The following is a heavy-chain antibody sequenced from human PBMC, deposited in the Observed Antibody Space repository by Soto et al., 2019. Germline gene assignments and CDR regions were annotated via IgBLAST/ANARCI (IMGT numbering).Heavy chain of an antibody. D-gene: IGHD4-17*01. Sequence: GESLRLSCAASGFTFSSYGMHWVRQAPGKGLEWVAVISYDGSNKYYADSVKGRFTISRDNSKNTLYLQMNSLRAEDTAVYYCAKDFFMTTVTTYYYYGMDVWGQGTTVTVSS. CDR3: AKDFFMTTVTTYYYYGMDV. V-gene: IGHV3-30*18. J-gene: IGHJ6*02. CDR2: ISYDGSNK. CDR1: GFTFSSYG.